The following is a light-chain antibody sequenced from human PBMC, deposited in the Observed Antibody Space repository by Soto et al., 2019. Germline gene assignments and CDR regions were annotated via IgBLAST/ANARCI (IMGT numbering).Light chain of an antibody. CDR1: SSDVGGYNY. CDR3: CSYAGSYIYV. CDR2: DVT. J-gene: IGLJ1*01. Sequence: LTQPRSVSGSPGQSVTISCTGTSSDVGGYNYVSWYQQHPDKAPKVMIYDVTKRPSGVPDRFSGSKSGNTASLTISGLQAEDEADYYCCSYAGSYIYVFGTGTKVTVL. V-gene: IGLV2-11*01.